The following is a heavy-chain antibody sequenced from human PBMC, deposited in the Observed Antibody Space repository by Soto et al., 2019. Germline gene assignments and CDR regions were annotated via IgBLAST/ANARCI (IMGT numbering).Heavy chain of an antibody. Sequence: EVQLLESGGGSVQPGGSLRLSCAASGFTFSSYAMSWVRQAPGKGLEWVSAISGTGSSTNYTDSVEGRFTISRDNSKNTLDLQMRSLRAEDTAVYYCAKAGGIAVPGTHLDYWGQGTLVTVSS. CDR1: GFTFSSYA. J-gene: IGHJ4*02. CDR3: AKAGGIAVPGTHLDY. CDR2: ISGTGSST. V-gene: IGHV3-23*01. D-gene: IGHD6-19*01.